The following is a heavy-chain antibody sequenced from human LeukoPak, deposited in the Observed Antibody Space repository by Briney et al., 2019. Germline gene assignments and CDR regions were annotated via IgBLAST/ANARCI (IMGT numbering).Heavy chain of an antibody. Sequence: GGSLRLSCAASGFTFSSYAMSWVRQAPGKGLEWVSAISGSGGSTYYADSVKGRFTISRDNSKNTLYLQMNSLRAEDTAVYYCAKDPVNGYSSGWYSLPFDYWGQGTLVTVSP. CDR2: ISGSGGST. CDR1: GFTFSSYA. J-gene: IGHJ4*02. V-gene: IGHV3-23*01. CDR3: AKDPVNGYSSGWYSLPFDY. D-gene: IGHD6-19*01.